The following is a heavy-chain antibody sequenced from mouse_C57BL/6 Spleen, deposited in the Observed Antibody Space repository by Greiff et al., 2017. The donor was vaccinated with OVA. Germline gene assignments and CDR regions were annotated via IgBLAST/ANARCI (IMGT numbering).Heavy chain of an antibody. D-gene: IGHD1-1*01. J-gene: IGHJ2*01. CDR2: IDPSDSET. Sequence: VQLQQPGAELVKPGASVKLSCKASGYTFTSYWMHWVKQRPIQGLEWIGNIDPSDSETHYNQKFKDKATLTVDKSSSTAYMQLSSLTSEDSAVYYCARRVYYGSSFDYWGQGTTLTVSS. V-gene: IGHV1-52*01. CDR3: ARRVYYGSSFDY. CDR1: GYTFTSYW.